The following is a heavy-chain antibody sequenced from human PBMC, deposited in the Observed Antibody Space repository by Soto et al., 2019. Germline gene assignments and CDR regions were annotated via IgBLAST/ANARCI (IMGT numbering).Heavy chain of an antibody. D-gene: IGHD1-26*01. Sequence: GGSLRLSCAASGFTFSSYSMNWVRQAPGKGLEWVSSISSSSSYIYYADSVKGRFTISRDNAKNSLYLQMNSLRAEDTAVYYCAREEGGTVPYYFDYWGQGTLVTVSS. CDR2: ISSSSSYI. CDR3: AREEGGTVPYYFDY. V-gene: IGHV3-21*01. CDR1: GFTFSSYS. J-gene: IGHJ4*02.